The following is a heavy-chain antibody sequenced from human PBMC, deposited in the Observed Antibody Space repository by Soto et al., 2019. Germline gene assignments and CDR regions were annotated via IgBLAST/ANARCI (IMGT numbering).Heavy chain of an antibody. CDR2: ISSSGGII. V-gene: IGHV3-48*03. J-gene: IGHJ6*02. D-gene: IGHD3-10*01. Sequence: EVQLVESGGGLFQPGGSLRLSCAASGFTFSNYDINWVRQAPGKGPEWISNISSSGGIIYYADSVKGRFTISRDNAKNSLYLQTNRLRGEETAVYYCAREGSVSSSDYYAYYYGMDVWGPGTTVTVSS. CDR1: GFTFSNYD. CDR3: AREGSVSSSDYYAYYYGMDV.